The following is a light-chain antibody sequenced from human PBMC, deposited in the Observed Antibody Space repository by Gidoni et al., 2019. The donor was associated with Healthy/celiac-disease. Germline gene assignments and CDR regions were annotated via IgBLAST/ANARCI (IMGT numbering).Light chain of an antibody. Sequence: EIVMTQPPATLSVSPGERATLSCRAGQSVSSNLAWYQQQPGQAPRLLIYVASTRATGIPARFSGSGSGTEFTLTISSLQSEDFAVYYCQQYNNWPSFTFGQXTRLEIK. CDR1: QSVSSN. CDR3: QQYNNWPSFT. J-gene: IGKJ5*01. CDR2: VAS. V-gene: IGKV3-15*01.